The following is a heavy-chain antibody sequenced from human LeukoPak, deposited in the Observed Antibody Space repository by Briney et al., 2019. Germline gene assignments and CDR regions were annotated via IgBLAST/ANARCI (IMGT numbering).Heavy chain of an antibody. V-gene: IGHV4-30-2*01. Sequence: SQTLSLTCAVSGGSISSGGYSWSWIRQPPGKGLEWIGYIYHSGSTYYNPSPKSRVTISVDRSKNQFSLKLSSVTAADTAVYYCARAKKYCSSTSCYAGGRFDPWGQGTLVTVSS. D-gene: IGHD2-2*01. CDR3: ARAKKYCSSTSCYAGGRFDP. CDR1: GGSISSGGYS. CDR2: IYHSGST. J-gene: IGHJ5*02.